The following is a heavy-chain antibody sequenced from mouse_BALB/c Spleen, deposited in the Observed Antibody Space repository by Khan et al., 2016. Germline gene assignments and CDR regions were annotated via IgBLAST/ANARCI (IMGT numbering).Heavy chain of an antibody. Sequence: EVQLVESGGGLVQPKGSLKLSCAASGFTFNTYAMNWVRQAPGKGLEWVARIRSKSNNYATYYADSVKDRFTISRDDSQSMLYLQMNNLKTEDTAMYYCGRHGYDGAWFAYWGQGTLVTVSA. V-gene: IGHV10-1*02. J-gene: IGHJ3*01. CDR2: IRSKSNNYAT. CDR1: GFTFNTYA. CDR3: GRHGYDGAWFAY. D-gene: IGHD2-2*01.